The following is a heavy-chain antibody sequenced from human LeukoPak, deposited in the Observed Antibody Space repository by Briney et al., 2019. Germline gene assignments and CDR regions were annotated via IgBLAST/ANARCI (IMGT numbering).Heavy chain of an antibody. V-gene: IGHV2-70*18. CDR1: GGSISSGDYY. J-gene: IGHJ4*02. D-gene: IGHD1-7*01. CDR3: ARMKTGTTSGYFDY. CDR2: IDWDDDK. Sequence: QTLSLTCTVSGGSISSGDYYWSWIRQPPGKGLEWLALIDWDDDKYYSTSLKTRLTISKDTSKNQVVLTMTNMDPVDTATYYCARMKTGTTSGYFDYWGQGTLVTVSS.